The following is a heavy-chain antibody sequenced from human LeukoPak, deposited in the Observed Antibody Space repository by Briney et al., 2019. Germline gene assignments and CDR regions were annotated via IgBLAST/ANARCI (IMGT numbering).Heavy chain of an antibody. CDR3: ARGSGYGYNY. Sequence: GASVKVSCKASGYTFTSYYMHWVRQAPGQGLEWMGIINPTGDTTNYAQKFQGRVTMTRNTSISTAYMELSSLRSEDTAVYYCARGSGYGYNYWGQGTLVTVPS. CDR2: INPTGDTT. CDR1: GYTFTSYY. V-gene: IGHV1-46*01. J-gene: IGHJ4*02. D-gene: IGHD5-18*01.